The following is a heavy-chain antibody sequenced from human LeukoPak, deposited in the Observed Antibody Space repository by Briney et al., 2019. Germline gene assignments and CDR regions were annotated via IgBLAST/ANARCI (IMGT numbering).Heavy chain of an antibody. CDR2: IWYDGTNK. CDR3: ARGVDYYENSGTIDY. V-gene: IGHV3-33*08. CDR1: GFTFSSYW. J-gene: IGHJ4*02. Sequence: GGSLRLSCAASGFTFSSYWMHWVRQPPGKGLEWVAIIWYDGTNKNYADSVKGRFTISRDNSKNTLYLQMNSLRAEDTAAYYCARGVDYYENSGTIDYWGQGTLVTVSS. D-gene: IGHD3-22*01.